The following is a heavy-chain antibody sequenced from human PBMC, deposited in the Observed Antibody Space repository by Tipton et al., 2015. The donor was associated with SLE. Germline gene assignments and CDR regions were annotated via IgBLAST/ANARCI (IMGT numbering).Heavy chain of an antibody. D-gene: IGHD3-16*01. CDR2: IYYSGST. Sequence: TLSLTCTVSGVSITRGAYSWNWIRQHPGKGLEWIGYIYYSGSTYYNPSLKSRVTISVDTSKNQFSLKLTSVTAADTALYFCARDQFATVGAVDLWGQGTMVTVSS. V-gene: IGHV4-30-2*01. J-gene: IGHJ3*01. CDR1: GVSITRGAYS. CDR3: ARDQFATVGAVDL.